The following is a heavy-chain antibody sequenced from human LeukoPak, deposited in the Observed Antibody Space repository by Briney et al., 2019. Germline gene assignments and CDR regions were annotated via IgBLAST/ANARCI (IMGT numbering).Heavy chain of an antibody. CDR1: GFTFSSYE. D-gene: IGHD6-6*01. CDR2: ISSSGSTI. CDR3: SSFSMAWLDY. V-gene: IGHV3-48*03. Sequence: GGSLRLSCAASGFTFSSYEMNRVRQAPGKGLEWVSYISSSGSTIYYADSVKGRFTISRDNAKNSLYLQMNSLRAEDTAVYYCSSFSMAWLDYWGQGTLVTVSS. J-gene: IGHJ4*02.